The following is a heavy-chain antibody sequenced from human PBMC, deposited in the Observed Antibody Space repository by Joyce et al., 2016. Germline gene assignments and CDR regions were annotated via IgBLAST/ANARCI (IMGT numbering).Heavy chain of an antibody. Sequence: QLQLQESGPGLVKPSETLSLTCTLSGGSISRSSYYWGWIRQPPGKGLEWLGSIQYGGGTYYNSSLKSRVTISVDTSKNQCSLKLSSVTAADTAVYYCARDQVMGAARHHGNWFDPWGQGTLATVSS. CDR2: IQYGGGT. V-gene: IGHV4-39*07. J-gene: IGHJ5*02. CDR3: ARDQVMGAARHHGNWFDP. CDR1: GGSISRSSYY. D-gene: IGHD6-6*01.